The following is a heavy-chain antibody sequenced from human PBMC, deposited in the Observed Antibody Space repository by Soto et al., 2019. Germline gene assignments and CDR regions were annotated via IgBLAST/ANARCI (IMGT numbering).Heavy chain of an antibody. CDR3: ARLGYCSRGLNVYMDV. J-gene: IGHJ6*03. V-gene: IGHV3-64*01. Sequence: EAQLVESGGGLVQPGGSLRLSCAASGFTFSNYEMHWVRQAPGKGLEYVSGISNHGAHTDYAKSVKGRFTISRDNSENSLYLQMGRLRAEDMALYYCARLGYCSRGLNVYMDVWGKGTTVTVSS. D-gene: IGHD6-13*01. CDR1: GFTFSNYE. CDR2: ISNHGAHT.